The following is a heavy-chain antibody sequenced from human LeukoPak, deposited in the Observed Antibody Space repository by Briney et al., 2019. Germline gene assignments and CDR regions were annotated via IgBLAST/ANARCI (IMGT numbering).Heavy chain of an antibody. CDR3: AKDIAYSSSSAFDY. CDR2: IKQDGSEK. D-gene: IGHD6-13*01. Sequence: PGGSLRLSCAASGFTFNGYWMSWVRQAPGKGLEWVANIKQDGSEKYYVDSVRGRVTISRDNAKNSLYLQMNSLRAEDTALYYCAKDIAYSSSSAFDYWGQGTLVTVSS. CDR1: GFTFNGYW. J-gene: IGHJ4*02. V-gene: IGHV3-7*03.